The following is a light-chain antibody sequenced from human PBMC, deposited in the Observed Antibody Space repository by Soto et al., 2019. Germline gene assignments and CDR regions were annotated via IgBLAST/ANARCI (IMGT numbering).Light chain of an antibody. CDR2: GAS. Sequence: EIVLTQSPGTLSLSPGERATLSCRASERLSSVYLAWYQQRPGQPPRLLIYGASNRATGIPDRFSGSGSGTDFTLIINRLGPEDVAIYYCQQYGGSPRITFGQGTRLENK. CDR1: ERLSSVY. CDR3: QQYGGSPRIT. V-gene: IGKV3-20*01. J-gene: IGKJ5*01.